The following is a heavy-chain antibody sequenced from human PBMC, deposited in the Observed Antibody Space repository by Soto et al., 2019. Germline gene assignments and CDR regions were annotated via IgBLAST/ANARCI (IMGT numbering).Heavy chain of an antibody. J-gene: IGHJ6*02. CDR1: GYTFTGYY. CDR3: ARVLRNYYYGMDV. Sequence: GASVKVSCKASGYTFTGYYTHWVRQAPGQGLEWMGWINPNSGGTNYAQKFQGRVTMTRDTSISTAYMELSRLRSDDTAVYYCARVLRNYYYGMDVWGQGTTVTVSS. V-gene: IGHV1-2*02. D-gene: IGHD3-10*01. CDR2: INPNSGGT.